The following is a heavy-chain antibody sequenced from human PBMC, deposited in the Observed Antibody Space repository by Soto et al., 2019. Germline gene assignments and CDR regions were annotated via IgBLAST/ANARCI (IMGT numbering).Heavy chain of an antibody. CDR3: ARQLFLAAVFDY. CDR1: GGSISSISYY. J-gene: IGHJ4*02. V-gene: IGHV4-39*01. CDR2: IYYSGST. D-gene: IGHD6-13*01. Sequence: QLQLQESCPGLVQPSETLSLTCTVSGGSISSISYYWGWIRQPPGKGLEWIGSIYYSGSTYYNPSLKSRVAISVDMSKNQFSLKLSSVTAADTAVYYCARQLFLAAVFDYWGQGTLVTVSS.